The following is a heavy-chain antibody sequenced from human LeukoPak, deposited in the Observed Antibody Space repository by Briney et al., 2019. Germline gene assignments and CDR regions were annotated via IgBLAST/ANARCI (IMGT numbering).Heavy chain of an antibody. Sequence: GGSLRLSCAASGFTFSSYEMNWVRQAPGKGLEWVSYISSSGSTIYYADSVKGRFTISRDNAKNSLYLQMNSLRAEDTAVYYCARVIRTVTTYYFDYWGQGTLVTVTS. CDR3: ARVIRTVTTYYFDY. D-gene: IGHD4-17*01. V-gene: IGHV3-48*03. CDR2: ISSSGSTI. J-gene: IGHJ4*02. CDR1: GFTFSSYE.